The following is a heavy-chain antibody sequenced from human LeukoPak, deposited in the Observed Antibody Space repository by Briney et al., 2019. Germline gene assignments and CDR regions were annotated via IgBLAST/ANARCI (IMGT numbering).Heavy chain of an antibody. CDR2: ISGSGGST. CDR1: GFTFSSYA. CDR3: AKDRLMVRGAYYHYFDY. D-gene: IGHD3-10*01. J-gene: IGHJ4*02. V-gene: IGHV3-23*01. Sequence: GGSLRFSCAASGFTFSSYAMSWVRQAPGKGLEWVSAISGSGGSTYYADSVKGRFTISRDNSKNTLYLQMNSLRAEDTAVYYCAKDRLMVRGAYYHYFDYWGQGTLVTVSS.